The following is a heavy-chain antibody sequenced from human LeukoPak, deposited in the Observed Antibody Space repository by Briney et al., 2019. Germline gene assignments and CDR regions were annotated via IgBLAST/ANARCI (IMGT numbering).Heavy chain of an antibody. J-gene: IGHJ4*02. CDR3: ARDTLRFLEWLFSPPDY. CDR2: ISAYNGNT. D-gene: IGHD3-3*01. Sequence: ASVKVSCKASGYTFTSYGISWVRQAPGQGLEWMGWISAYNGNTNYAQKLQGRVTMTTDTSTSTAYMELRSLRSDDTAVYYCARDTLRFLEWLFSPPDYWGQGTLVTVSS. V-gene: IGHV1-18*01. CDR1: GYTFTSYG.